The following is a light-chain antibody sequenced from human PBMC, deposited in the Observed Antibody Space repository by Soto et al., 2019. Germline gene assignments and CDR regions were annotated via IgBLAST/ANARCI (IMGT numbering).Light chain of an antibody. CDR3: QQYDNLPYT. V-gene: IGKV1-33*01. CDR2: DAS. CDR1: QDISNY. Sequence: DIQMTQSPSSLSASVGDRVTITCQASQDISNYLNWYPQKPGKAPKLLIYDASNLETGVPSRFSGSGSGTDFNFTISSLQPEDIATYYCQQYDNLPYTFGQGTKLEIK. J-gene: IGKJ2*01.